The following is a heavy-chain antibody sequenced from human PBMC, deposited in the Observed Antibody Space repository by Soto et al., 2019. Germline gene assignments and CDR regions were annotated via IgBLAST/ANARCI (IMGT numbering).Heavy chain of an antibody. CDR1: GFTFGNYG. CDR3: AKGGGSVADIDY. Sequence: QVHLVESGGGVVQPGRSLRLSCAGSGFTFGNYGMHWVRQAPGKGLEWVALISYDGSNKYYVDSGKGRFTISRDNARNTVYLEMNSLRAEDSAVYYCAKGGGSVADIDYWGQGTLVTVSS. D-gene: IGHD3-16*01. V-gene: IGHV3-30*18. CDR2: ISYDGSNK. J-gene: IGHJ4*02.